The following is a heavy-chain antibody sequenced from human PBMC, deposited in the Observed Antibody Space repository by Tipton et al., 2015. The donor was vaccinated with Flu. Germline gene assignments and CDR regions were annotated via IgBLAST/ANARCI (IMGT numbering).Heavy chain of an antibody. J-gene: IGHJ6*02. CDR2: IRSKAYGGTT. D-gene: IGHD3-22*01. CDR1: GFTFGDYA. CDR3: TREYDSSGYYGMDV. Sequence: SLRLSCIASGFTFGDYAMSWVRQAPGKGLEWVGFIRSKAYGGTTEYAASVKGRFTISRDDSKSIAYLQMNSLKTEDTAVYYCTREYDSSGYYGMDVWGQGTTVTVSS. V-gene: IGHV3-49*04.